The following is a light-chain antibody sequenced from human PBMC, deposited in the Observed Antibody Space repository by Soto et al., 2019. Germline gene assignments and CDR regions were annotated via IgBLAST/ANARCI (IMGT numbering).Light chain of an antibody. CDR3: SSHTTRNTRV. CDR1: SSDVGAYDF. CDR2: EVR. V-gene: IGLV2-14*03. Sequence: QSGLTQPASVSGSPGQSITISCTGTSSDVGAYDFVSWYQQHPDKAPKLMIYEVRGRPSGVSNRFSGSKSFNTATLTISGLQAEDEADYYCSSHTTRNTRVFGAGTKVT. J-gene: IGLJ1*01.